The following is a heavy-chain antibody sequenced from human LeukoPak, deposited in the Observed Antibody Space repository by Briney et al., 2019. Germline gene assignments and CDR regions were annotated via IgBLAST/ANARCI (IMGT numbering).Heavy chain of an antibody. J-gene: IGHJ4*02. D-gene: IGHD1-26*01. Sequence: GGSLRLSCAASGFTFSNNAMSWVRQAPGKGLEWVSATSTSGGSAYYADSVKGRFTISRDNSKNTLYLQMDSLRADDTAVYYCARYSGSYYYPPAWDLWGPGTLVTVSS. CDR3: ARYSGSYYYPPAWDL. V-gene: IGHV3-23*01. CDR2: TSTSGGSA. CDR1: GFTFSNNA.